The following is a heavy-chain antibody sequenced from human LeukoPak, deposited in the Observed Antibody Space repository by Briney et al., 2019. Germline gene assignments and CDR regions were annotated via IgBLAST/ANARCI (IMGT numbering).Heavy chain of an antibody. CDR1: GGSISNFY. CDR3: ARSGALTNYALDI. Sequence: SETLSLLCTVSGGSISNFYWNWIRQPPGKGLEWICYIYYSGSTNYNPSLKSRVTISVDTSKKQFSLKLNSVTSADTAVYSRARSGALTNYALDIWGLGTMVTVSS. J-gene: IGHJ3*02. V-gene: IGHV4-59*01. CDR2: IYYSGST. D-gene: IGHD2-8*01.